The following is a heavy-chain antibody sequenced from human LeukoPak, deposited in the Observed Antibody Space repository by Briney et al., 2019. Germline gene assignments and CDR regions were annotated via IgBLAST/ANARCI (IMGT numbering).Heavy chain of an antibody. Sequence: SETLSLTCTVSGGSISSSSYYWGWIRQPPGKGLEWIGSIYYSWSTYYNPSLKSRVTISVDTSKNQFSLKLSSVTAADTAVYYCARSVSVGFLEWLSGFPDAFDIWGQGTMVTVSS. CDR3: ARSVSVGFLEWLSGFPDAFDI. CDR1: GGSISSSSYY. V-gene: IGHV4-39*07. D-gene: IGHD3-3*01. J-gene: IGHJ3*02. CDR2: IYYSWST.